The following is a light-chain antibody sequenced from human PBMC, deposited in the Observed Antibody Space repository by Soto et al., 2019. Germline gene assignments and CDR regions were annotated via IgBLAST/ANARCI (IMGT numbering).Light chain of an antibody. Sequence: EIVLTQSPATLSLSPGERATLSCRASQSVSSYLAWYQQKPGQAPRLLIYDASNRATGIPARFSGSGSGTNLTPTISSLEPEDFAVYYCQQRSNWPPWTVGQGNKVEIK. CDR1: QSVSSY. CDR2: DAS. V-gene: IGKV3-11*01. J-gene: IGKJ1*01. CDR3: QQRSNWPPWT.